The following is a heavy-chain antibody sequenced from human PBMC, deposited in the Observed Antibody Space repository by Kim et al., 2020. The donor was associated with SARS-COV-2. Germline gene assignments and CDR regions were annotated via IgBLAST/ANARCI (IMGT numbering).Heavy chain of an antibody. D-gene: IGHD6-6*01. Sequence: DTSYSPSFQGQVTISADKSISTAYLQWSSLKASDTAMYYCARAYSSSIDYWGQGTLVTVSS. CDR2: DT. V-gene: IGHV5-51*01. J-gene: IGHJ4*02. CDR3: ARAYSSSIDY.